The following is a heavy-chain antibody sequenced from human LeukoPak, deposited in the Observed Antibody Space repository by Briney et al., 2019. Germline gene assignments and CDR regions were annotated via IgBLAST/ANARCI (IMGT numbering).Heavy chain of an antibody. CDR3: ASGPLIAVAGTSYFDY. J-gene: IGHJ4*02. CDR1: GGTFSSYA. Sequence: SVKVSCKASGGTFSSYAISWERQAPGQGLEWMGGIIPIFGTANYAQKFQGRVTITTDESTSTAYMELSSLRSEDTAVYYCASGPLIAVAGTSYFDYWGQGTLVTVSS. D-gene: IGHD6-19*01. V-gene: IGHV1-69*05. CDR2: IIPIFGTA.